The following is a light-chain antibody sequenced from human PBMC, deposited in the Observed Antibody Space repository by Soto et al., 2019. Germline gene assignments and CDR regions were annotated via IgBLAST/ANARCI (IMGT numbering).Light chain of an antibody. J-gene: IGKJ4*01. CDR2: AAS. CDR3: QHLNGYPQT. Sequence: IQLTQSPSSLSASVGDRVTITCRASQGISSYLVWYQQKPGKAPKLLIYAASTLQSGVPSRFSGSGSGTEFTLPISSLQPEDFATYYCQHLNGYPQTFGGGTKVEIK. V-gene: IGKV1-9*01. CDR1: QGISSY.